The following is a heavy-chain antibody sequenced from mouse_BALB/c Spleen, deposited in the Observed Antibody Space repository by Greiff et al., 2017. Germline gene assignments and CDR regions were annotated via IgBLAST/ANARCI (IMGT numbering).Heavy chain of an antibody. J-gene: IGHJ4*01. D-gene: IGHD2-14*01. CDR1: GFTFSSFG. CDR2: ISSGSSTI. Sequence: EVKLVESGGGLVQPGGSRKLSCAASGFTFSSFGMHWVRQAPEKGLVWVAYISSGSSTIYYADTVKGRFTISRDNPNNTLFLQMTSLRSEDTAMYYWAKGGGYDTDYAMDYWGQGTSVTVSS. V-gene: IGHV5-17*02. CDR3: AKGGGYDTDYAMDY.